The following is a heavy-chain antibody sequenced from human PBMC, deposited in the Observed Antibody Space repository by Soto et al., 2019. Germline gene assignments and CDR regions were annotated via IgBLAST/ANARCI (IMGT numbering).Heavy chain of an antibody. D-gene: IGHD3-10*01. J-gene: IGHJ4*02. CDR2: VTGSGGST. Sequence: EVQLLQSGGGFVQPGGSLRLSCAASGFSFSTYTMTWVRQAPGRGLEWVSTVTGSGGSTYYADSVKGRFTISRDNSKNTLFLQINSLRAEDTALYYCARDRFGTGYFDYWGQGTLVTFSS. CDR1: GFSFSTYT. V-gene: IGHV3-23*01. CDR3: ARDRFGTGYFDY.